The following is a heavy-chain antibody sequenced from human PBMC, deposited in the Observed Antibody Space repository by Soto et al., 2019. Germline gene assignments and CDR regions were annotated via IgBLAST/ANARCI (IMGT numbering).Heavy chain of an antibody. Sequence: ASVKVSCKASGYSFVNYYVHWVRQAPGQGLEWVGLINPRGGSTNSAQRFQGRVTMTWDTSTSTVYMELSSLRSEDTAVYFCARADSSGYYVSNGMDVWGQGTAVTVSS. CDR3: ARADSSGYYVSNGMDV. J-gene: IGHJ6*02. D-gene: IGHD3-22*01. CDR1: GYSFVNYY. CDR2: INPRGGST. V-gene: IGHV1-46*01.